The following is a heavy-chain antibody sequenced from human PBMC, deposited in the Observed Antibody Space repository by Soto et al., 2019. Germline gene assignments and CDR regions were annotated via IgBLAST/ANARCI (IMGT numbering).Heavy chain of an antibody. CDR2: ISGSGGST. CDR1: GFTLSCHA. Sequence: GGSLRLSSAASGFTLSCHAMSCVRQAPGKGLEWVSVISGSGGSTYYADSVKGRFTISRDNSKNTLYLQMNSLRAEDTAVYYCAKDGSHNFDYWGQGTLVTVSS. D-gene: IGHD1-26*01. J-gene: IGHJ4*02. CDR3: AKDGSHNFDY. V-gene: IGHV3-23*01.